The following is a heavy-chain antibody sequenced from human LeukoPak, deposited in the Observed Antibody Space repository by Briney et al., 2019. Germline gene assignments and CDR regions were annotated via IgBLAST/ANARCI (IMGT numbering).Heavy chain of an antibody. J-gene: IGHJ4*02. Sequence: PGGSLRLSCAASGFTFSSYPMHWVRQAPGKGLEWVAVISHDGSNKYYTDSVKGRFTISRDNSQNTLYLQMNSLRTEDTAVYYCARDGVVGSSSWISIFDYWGQGTLVTVSS. D-gene: IGHD6-13*01. CDR3: ARDGVVGSSSWISIFDY. CDR1: GFTFSSYP. CDR2: ISHDGSNK. V-gene: IGHV3-30*04.